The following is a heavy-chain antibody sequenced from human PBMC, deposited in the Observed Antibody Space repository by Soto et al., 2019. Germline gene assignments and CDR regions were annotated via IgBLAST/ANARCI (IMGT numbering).Heavy chain of an antibody. J-gene: IGHJ4*02. V-gene: IGHV3-30*18. CDR3: AKGIFSEVPAAIN. D-gene: IGHD2-2*01. CDR2: ISYDGSNK. CDR1: GFTFSSYG. Sequence: GGSLRLSCAASGFTFSSYGMHWVRQAPGKGLEWVAVISYDGSNKYYADSVKGRFTISRDNSKNTLYLQMNSLRAEDTAVYYCAKGIFSEVPAAINWGQGTLVTVSS.